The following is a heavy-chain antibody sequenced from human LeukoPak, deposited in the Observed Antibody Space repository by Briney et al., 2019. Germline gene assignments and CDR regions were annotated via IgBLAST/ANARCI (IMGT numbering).Heavy chain of an antibody. V-gene: IGHV1-2*02. CDR2: INPNSGGT. D-gene: IGHD6-19*01. CDR3: ARAKQWLADTYYFDY. J-gene: IGHJ4*02. CDR1: GYTFTGYY. Sequence: ASVKVSCKASGYTFTGYYMHWVRQAPGQGLEWMGWINPNSGGTNYAQKLQGRVTMTTDTSTSTAYMELRSLRSDDTAVYYCARAKQWLADTYYFDYWGQGTLVTVSS.